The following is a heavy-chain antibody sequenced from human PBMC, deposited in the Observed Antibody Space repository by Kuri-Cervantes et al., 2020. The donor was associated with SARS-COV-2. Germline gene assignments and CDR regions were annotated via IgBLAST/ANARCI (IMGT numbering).Heavy chain of an antibody. Sequence: SETLSLTCTVSGGSISSSSYYWGWIRQPPGKGLEWIGSIYYSGSTYYNPSLKSRVTISVDTSKNQFSLKLSSVTAADTAVYHCARRSTLDYWGQGTLVTVSS. CDR1: GGSISSSSYY. CDR2: IYYSGST. V-gene: IGHV4-39*01. J-gene: IGHJ4*02. CDR3: ARRSTLDY. D-gene: IGHD2-2*01.